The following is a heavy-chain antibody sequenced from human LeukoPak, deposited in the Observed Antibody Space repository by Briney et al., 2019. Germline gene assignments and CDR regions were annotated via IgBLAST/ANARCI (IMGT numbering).Heavy chain of an antibody. D-gene: IGHD3-10*01. CDR2: MFHSGST. CDR3: TRSDGYGLVGI. J-gene: IGHJ3*01. V-gene: IGHV4-38-2*02. CDR1: GYSISSGHY. Sequence: SETLSLTCTVSGYSISSGHYWAWIRQSPEKGLEWIASMFHSGSTYYNPSLKSRVTTSADTSKNEFSLKLSSVTAADTAVYYCTRSDGYGLVGIWGQGTMVTVSS.